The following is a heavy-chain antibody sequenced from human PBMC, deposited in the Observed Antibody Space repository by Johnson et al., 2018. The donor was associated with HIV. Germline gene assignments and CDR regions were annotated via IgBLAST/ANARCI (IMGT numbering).Heavy chain of an antibody. V-gene: IGHV3-53*01. D-gene: IGHD4-11*01. CDR2: IYSGGST. Sequence: VQVVESGGGLVQPGGSLRLSCVGSSNYKSWVRQAPGKGLEWVSVIYSGGSTYYADSVKGRFTISRDNAKHSLYLQMNSLRAEDTAMYYCARAVTVVFYDAFDIWGQGTMVTVSS. J-gene: IGHJ3*02. CDR1: SNY. CDR3: ARAVTVVFYDAFDI.